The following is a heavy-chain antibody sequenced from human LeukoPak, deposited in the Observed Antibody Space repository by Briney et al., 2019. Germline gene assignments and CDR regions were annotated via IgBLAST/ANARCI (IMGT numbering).Heavy chain of an antibody. CDR3: ARPYDSSAYYWFDP. CDR1: GGHIDSFF. J-gene: IGHJ5*02. V-gene: IGHV4-59*08. Sequence: PSETLSLTCTVSGGHIDSFFWNWIRQPPGRGLEWIGYIDNSGSTKYNPSLKSRITMSRDTSKNQFSLKLTSVTAADTAVYYCARPYDSSAYYWFDPWGQGTLVTVSS. D-gene: IGHD3-22*01. CDR2: IDNSGST.